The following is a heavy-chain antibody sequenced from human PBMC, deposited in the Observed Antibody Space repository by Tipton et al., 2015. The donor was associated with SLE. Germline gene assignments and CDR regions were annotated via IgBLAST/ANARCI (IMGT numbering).Heavy chain of an antibody. V-gene: IGHV3-33*06. CDR3: AKDGSVYSSGLDVCYYCGMDV. D-gene: IGHD6-19*01. J-gene: IGHJ6*02. CDR1: GFTFSSYG. Sequence: SLRLSCAASGFTFSSYGMHWVRQAPGKGLGWVAVIWYDGSNKYYADSVKGRFTISRDNSKNTLYLQMNSLRAEDTAVYYCAKDGSVYSSGLDVCYYCGMDVWGQGTTVILSS. CDR2: IWYDGSNK.